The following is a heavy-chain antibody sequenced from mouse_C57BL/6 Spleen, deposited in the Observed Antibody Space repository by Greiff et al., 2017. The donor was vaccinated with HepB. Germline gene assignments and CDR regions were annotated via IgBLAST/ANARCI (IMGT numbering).Heavy chain of an antibody. CDR3: ARCDGYSDY. V-gene: IGHV1-61*01. CDR2: IDPSDSET. CDR1: GYTFTGYW. Sequence: VQLKQPGAGLVRPGSSVKLSCKASGYTFTGYWMDWVKQRPGQGLEWIVNIDPSDSETHYNQKFKDKATLTVDKSSSTAYMQRSSLTSEDSAVYYCARCDGYSDYWGQGTTLTVSS. D-gene: IGHD2-3*01. J-gene: IGHJ2*01.